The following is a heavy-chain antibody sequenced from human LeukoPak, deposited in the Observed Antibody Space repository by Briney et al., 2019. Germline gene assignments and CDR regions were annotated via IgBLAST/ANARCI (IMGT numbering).Heavy chain of an antibody. D-gene: IGHD3-22*01. J-gene: IGHJ5*02. CDR1: GFTFSSYA. CDR2: ISGSGGST. V-gene: IGHV3-23*01. Sequence: PGGSLRLSCAASGFTFSSYAMSWVRQAPGKGLEWVSAISGSGGSTYYADSVKGRFTISRDNSKNTLYLQMDSLRAEDTAVYYCAKDSYYYDSSGYYKFDPWGQGTLVTVSS. CDR3: AKDSYYYDSSGYYKFDP.